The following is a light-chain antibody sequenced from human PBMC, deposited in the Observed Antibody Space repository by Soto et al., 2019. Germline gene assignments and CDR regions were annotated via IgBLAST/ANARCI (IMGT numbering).Light chain of an antibody. CDR3: LQHNSYPRT. J-gene: IGKJ1*01. V-gene: IGKV1-17*01. Sequence: EVTQIQPSLSASVGAGVTTICRASQGIRNDLGWYQQKPGKAPKRLIYAASSLQSGVPSRFSGSGSGTEFTLTISSLQPEDFATYYCLQHNSYPRTFAQRAKVDI. CDR2: AAS. CDR1: QGIRND.